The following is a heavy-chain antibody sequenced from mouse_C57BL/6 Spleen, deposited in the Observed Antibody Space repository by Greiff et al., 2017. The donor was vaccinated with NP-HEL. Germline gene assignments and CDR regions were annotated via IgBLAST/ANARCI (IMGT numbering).Heavy chain of an antibody. D-gene: IGHD2-3*01. CDR1: GYTFTSYW. CDR2: INPRSGYT. CDR3: ARPPFYDGYWFAY. V-gene: IGHV1-7*01. J-gene: IGHJ3*01. Sequence: VQLVESGAELAKPGASVKLSCKASGYTFTSYWMHWVKQRPGQGLEWIGYINPRSGYTKSNPKFKDKATLTADKSSSTAYMQLSSLTYEDSAVYYCARPPFYDGYWFAYWGQGTLVTVSA.